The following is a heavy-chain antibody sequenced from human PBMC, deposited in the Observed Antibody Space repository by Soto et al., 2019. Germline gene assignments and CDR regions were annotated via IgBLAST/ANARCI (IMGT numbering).Heavy chain of an antibody. J-gene: IGHJ4*02. V-gene: IGHV3-30*03. CDR2: ISYDGSNK. CDR1: GFTFSRHG. CDR3: ARDCSGGSCYSAFDY. D-gene: IGHD2-15*01. Sequence: SGGSLRLSCAASGFTFSRHGMHWVRQAPGKGLEWVAVISYDGSNKYYADSVKGRFTISRDNAKNTLYLQMNSLRAEDTAVYYCARDCSGGSCYSAFDYWGQGTLVTVSS.